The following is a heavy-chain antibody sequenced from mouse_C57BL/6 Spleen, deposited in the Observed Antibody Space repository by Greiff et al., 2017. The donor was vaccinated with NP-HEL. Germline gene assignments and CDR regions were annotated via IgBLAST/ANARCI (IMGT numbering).Heavy chain of an antibody. J-gene: IGHJ4*01. D-gene: IGHD4-1*01. CDR2: IYPGDGDT. Sequence: VQLQQSGAELVKPGASVKISCKASGYAFSSYWMNWVKQRPGKGLEWIGQIYPGDGDTNYNGKFKGKATLTADKSSSTAYMQLSSLTYEDAAVYFCARGNWDYAMDYWGQGTSVTVSS. CDR3: ARGNWDYAMDY. CDR1: GYAFSSYW. V-gene: IGHV1-80*01.